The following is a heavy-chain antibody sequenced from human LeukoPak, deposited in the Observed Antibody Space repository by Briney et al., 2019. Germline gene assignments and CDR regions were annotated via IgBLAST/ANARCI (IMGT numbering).Heavy chain of an antibody. CDR1: GFTFSSYG. J-gene: IGHJ4*02. D-gene: IGHD2-15*01. Sequence: GGSLRLSCAASGFTFSSYGMHWVRQAPGKGLEWVAFIRYDGSNKYYADSVKGRFTISRDNSKNTLYLQMNSLRAEDTAVYYCARDKYQDWYFDYWGQGTLVTVSS. CDR3: ARDKYQDWYFDY. V-gene: IGHV3-30*02. CDR2: IRYDGSNK.